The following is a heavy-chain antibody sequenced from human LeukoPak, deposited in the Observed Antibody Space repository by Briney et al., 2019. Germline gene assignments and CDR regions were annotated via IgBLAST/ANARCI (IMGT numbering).Heavy chain of an antibody. J-gene: IGHJ5*01. CDR1: GYTFTSYG. V-gene: IGHV1-18*01. D-gene: IGHD4/OR15-4a*01. CDR3: ARDYSMGAHLYNWFDP. Sequence: ASVKVSCKASGYTFTSYGISWVRQAPGQGLEWMGWISGYNGNTNYAQKFQGRVTMTTDTSTSTVYMELRSLRSDDTAVYYCARDYSMGAHLYNWFDPWGQGTLLTVSS. CDR2: ISGYNGNT.